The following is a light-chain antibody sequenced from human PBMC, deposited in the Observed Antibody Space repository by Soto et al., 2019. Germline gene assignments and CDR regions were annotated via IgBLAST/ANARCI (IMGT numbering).Light chain of an antibody. V-gene: IGKV1-39*01. J-gene: IGKJ3*01. CDR3: QQTYSAPPFT. CDR2: AAS. CDR1: QSISTY. Sequence: DIQMTQSPSSLSASVGDRITITCRASQSISTYLNWYQQKPGKAPKLLIYAASSLQSGVPSRFSGSRSGTDFTLTITSLQPEDFATFYCQQTYSAPPFTFGPGTKVDIQ.